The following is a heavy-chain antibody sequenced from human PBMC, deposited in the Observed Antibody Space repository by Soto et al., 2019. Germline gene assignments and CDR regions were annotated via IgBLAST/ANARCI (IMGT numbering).Heavy chain of an antibody. CDR1: GLTFSSYA. Sequence: PGGSLRLSCAASGLTFSSYAMSWVRQAPGKGLEWVSAISGSGGSTYYADSVKGRFTISRDNSKNTLYLQMNSLRAEDTAVYYCAKWIVVVTAPDYYYGMDVWGQGTTVTVSS. CDR3: AKWIVVVTAPDYYYGMDV. D-gene: IGHD2-21*02. V-gene: IGHV3-23*01. J-gene: IGHJ6*02. CDR2: ISGSGGST.